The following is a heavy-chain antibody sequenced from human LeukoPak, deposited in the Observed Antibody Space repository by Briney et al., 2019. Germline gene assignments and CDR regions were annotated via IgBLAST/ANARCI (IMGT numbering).Heavy chain of an antibody. CDR3: ARGLGRLDP. J-gene: IGHJ5*02. D-gene: IGHD2-15*01. Sequence: GGSLRLSCAASGFTFSSYEMNWVRQAPGKGLEWVSYISGSGSTIYYADSVKGRFTISRDNAKNSLYLQMNSLRVEDTSVYYCARGLGRLDPWGQGTLVTVSS. CDR2: ISGSGSTI. CDR1: GFTFSSYE. V-gene: IGHV3-48*03.